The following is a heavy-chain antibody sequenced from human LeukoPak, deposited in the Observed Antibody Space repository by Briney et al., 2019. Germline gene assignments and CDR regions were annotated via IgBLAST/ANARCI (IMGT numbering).Heavy chain of an antibody. Sequence: GGSLRLSCVVSGITFSGYSMIWVRQAPGKGLEGLSCMTTSGNSIFYAESVKDRFTISRDNAKKSLYLQLNSLRDEDTAVYYCARVGGATAVTMYFEYWGQGTLVTVTS. CDR2: MTTSGNSI. D-gene: IGHD1-26*01. CDR1: GITFSGYS. CDR3: ARVGGATAVTMYFEY. V-gene: IGHV3-48*02. J-gene: IGHJ4*02.